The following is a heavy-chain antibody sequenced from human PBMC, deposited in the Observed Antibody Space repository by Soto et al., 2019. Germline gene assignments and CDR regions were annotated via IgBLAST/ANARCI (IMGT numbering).Heavy chain of an antibody. J-gene: IGHJ3*02. CDR3: VKAASYLQFDGFDI. D-gene: IGHD1-26*01. Sequence: EVQLLESGGGLGQPGGSLRLSCAASGFSFGRYAMSWVRQAPGKGLEWVSGISAGGASTYYADSVKGRFTISRDNSRNSLHLQRTSLGAKATAIYPGVKAASYLQFDGFDIWGIGTMVTVSS. V-gene: IGHV3-23*01. CDR1: GFSFGRYA. CDR2: ISAGGAST.